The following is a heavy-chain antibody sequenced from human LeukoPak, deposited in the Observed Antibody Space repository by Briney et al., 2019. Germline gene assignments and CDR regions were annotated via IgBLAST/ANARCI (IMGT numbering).Heavy chain of an antibody. J-gene: IGHJ4*02. Sequence: ASVKVSCKASGYTFTSYGISWVRQAPGQGLEWMGWISAYSGDTNYAQKFQGGATMTTDTSTSTAYMELRSLSSDDTAVYYCAGVGAAAGTGFDYWGQGTLVTVSS. CDR2: ISAYSGDT. V-gene: IGHV1-18*01. CDR1: GYTFTSYG. CDR3: AGVGAAAGTGFDY. D-gene: IGHD6-13*01.